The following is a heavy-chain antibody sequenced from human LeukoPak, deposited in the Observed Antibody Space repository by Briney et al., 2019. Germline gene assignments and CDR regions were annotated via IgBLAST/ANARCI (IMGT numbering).Heavy chain of an antibody. Sequence: KPSETLSLTCSVSGGFNTHYYWTWIRQPPGKELEWIGYIYHSGSTKYNPSLKSRVTISVDTSKNQFSLKLSSVTAADTAVYYCARGGQFSGELYYYGMDVWGQGTTVTVSS. V-gene: IGHV4-59*12. D-gene: IGHD4-17*01. CDR2: IYHSGST. J-gene: IGHJ6*02. CDR3: ARGGQFSGELYYYGMDV. CDR1: GGFNTHYY.